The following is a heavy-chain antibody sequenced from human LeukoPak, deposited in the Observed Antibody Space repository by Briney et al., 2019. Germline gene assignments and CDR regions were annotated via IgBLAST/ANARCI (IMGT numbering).Heavy chain of an antibody. Sequence: GASVKVSCKVSGYTLTELSMHWVRQAPGKGLEWMGGFDPEDGETIHAQKFQGRVTMTEDTSTDTAYMELSSLRSEDTAVYYCATGDSSSWYFDYWGQGTLVTVSS. CDR1: GYTLTELS. D-gene: IGHD6-13*01. CDR2: FDPEDGET. J-gene: IGHJ4*02. CDR3: ATGDSSSWYFDY. V-gene: IGHV1-24*01.